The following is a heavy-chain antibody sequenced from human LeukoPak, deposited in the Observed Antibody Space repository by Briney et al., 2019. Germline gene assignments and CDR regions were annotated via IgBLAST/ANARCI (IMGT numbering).Heavy chain of an antibody. D-gene: IGHD3-10*01. V-gene: IGHV3-23*01. CDR1: GFTSSSNA. Sequence: GGSLRLSCAASGFTSSSNAMSWVRQAPGKGLEWVSAISGSGVSTYYADSVKGRFTISRDNSKNTLYLQMNSLRAGDTAVYYCAKVALGDYYGSGSYSDYWGQGTLVSVSS. CDR3: AKVALGDYYGSGSYSDY. J-gene: IGHJ4*02. CDR2: ISGSGVST.